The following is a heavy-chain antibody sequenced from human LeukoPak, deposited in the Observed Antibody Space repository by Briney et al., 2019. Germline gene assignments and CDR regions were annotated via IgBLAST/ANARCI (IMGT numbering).Heavy chain of an antibody. Sequence: ASVKVSCKASGYTFTSYGISWVRQAPGQGLEWMGWISAYNGNTNYAQKLQGRVTITADKSTSTAYMELSSLRSEDTAVYYCARDRRLDTAMVTLEGFDPWGQGTLVTVSS. CDR3: ARDRRLDTAMVTLEGFDP. V-gene: IGHV1-18*01. D-gene: IGHD5-18*01. CDR1: GYTFTSYG. J-gene: IGHJ5*02. CDR2: ISAYNGNT.